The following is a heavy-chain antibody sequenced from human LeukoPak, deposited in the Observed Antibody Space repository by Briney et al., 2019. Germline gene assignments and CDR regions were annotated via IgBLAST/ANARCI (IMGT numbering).Heavy chain of an antibody. V-gene: IGHV3-9*01. CDR2: ISWNSGSI. Sequence: GRSLRLSCAASGFTFDDYAMHWVRQAPGKGLEWVSGISWNSGSIGYADSVKGRFTISRDNAKNSLYLQMNSLRAEDTALYYCAKVQDRRTIAAADYWGQGTLVTVSS. CDR3: AKVQDRRTIAAADY. CDR1: GFTFDDYA. J-gene: IGHJ4*02. D-gene: IGHD6-13*01.